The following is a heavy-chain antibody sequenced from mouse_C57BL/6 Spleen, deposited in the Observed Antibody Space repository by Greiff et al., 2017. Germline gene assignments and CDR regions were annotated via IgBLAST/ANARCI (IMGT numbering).Heavy chain of an antibody. CDR3: ATLRRRFAY. D-gene: IGHD1-2*01. CDR2: IWGVGSI. CDR1: GFSLTSYG. J-gene: IGHJ3*01. V-gene: IGHV2-6*01. Sequence: QVQLKESGPGLVAPSQSLSITCTVSGFSLTSYGVDWVRQSPGKGLEWLGVIWGVGSINYNIAHKSRLSNSKDNAKIQVFLTMTSLQTDDAAMYYCATLRRRFAYWGQRTVVTVAA.